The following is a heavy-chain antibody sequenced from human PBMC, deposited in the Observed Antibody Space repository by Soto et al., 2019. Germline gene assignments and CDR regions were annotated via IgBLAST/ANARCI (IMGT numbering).Heavy chain of an antibody. CDR2: IIAIFGTT. CDR3: ATDFWSAYALDY. D-gene: IGHD3-3*01. J-gene: IGHJ4*02. Sequence: SVKVSCKASGGTFSSYAISWVRQAPGQGLEWMGGIIAIFGTTNYAQKFQGRVTITADKSTSTAYMELRSLRSDDTAVYYCATDFWSAYALDYWGQGTLVTVSS. CDR1: GGTFSSYA. V-gene: IGHV1-69*06.